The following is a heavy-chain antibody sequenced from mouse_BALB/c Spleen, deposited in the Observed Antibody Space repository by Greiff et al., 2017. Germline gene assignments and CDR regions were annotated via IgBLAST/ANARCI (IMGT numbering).Heavy chain of an antibody. Sequence: QVHVKQSGAELVRPGASVKLSCKASGYTFTSYWINWVKQRPGQGLEWIGNIYPSDSYTNYNQKFKDKATLTVDKSSSTAYMQLSSPTSEDSAVYYCTRPGYGNPFAYWGQGTLVTVSA. CDR1: GYTFTSYW. D-gene: IGHD2-1*01. CDR2: IYPSDSYT. V-gene: IGHV1-69*02. CDR3: TRPGYGNPFAY. J-gene: IGHJ3*01.